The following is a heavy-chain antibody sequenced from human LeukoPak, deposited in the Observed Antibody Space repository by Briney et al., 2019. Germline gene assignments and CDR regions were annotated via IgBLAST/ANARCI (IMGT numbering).Heavy chain of an antibody. CDR1: GGSFSGYY. J-gene: IGHJ2*01. CDR3: ARGPTARRYFDL. D-gene: IGHD4-17*01. Sequence: SETLSLTCAVYGGSFSGYYWSWIRQPPGKGLEWIGEINHRGSTNYNPSLKSRVTISVDTSKNQFSLKLSSVTAADTAVYYCARGPTARRYFDLWGRGTLVTVSS. CDR2: INHRGST. V-gene: IGHV4-34*01.